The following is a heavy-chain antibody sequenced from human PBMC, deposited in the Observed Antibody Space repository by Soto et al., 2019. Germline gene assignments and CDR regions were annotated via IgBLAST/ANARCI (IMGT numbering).Heavy chain of an antibody. J-gene: IGHJ5*02. CDR2: IIPIFGTA. D-gene: IGHD1-7*01. V-gene: IGHV1-69*13. Sequence: SVKVSCKASGGTFSSYAISWVRQAPGQGLEWMGGIIPIFGTANYAQKFQGRVTITADESTSTAYMELRSLRSEETAVYYCERQLELRVNWFDTWGQGTLVTVSS. CDR3: ERQLELRVNWFDT. CDR1: GGTFSSYA.